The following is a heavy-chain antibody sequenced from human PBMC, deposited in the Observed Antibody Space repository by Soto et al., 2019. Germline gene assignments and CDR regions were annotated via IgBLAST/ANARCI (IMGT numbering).Heavy chain of an antibody. V-gene: IGHV3-30-3*01. CDR3: ARGDVISGPEGY. CDR2: ISYDGSNK. Sequence: QVQLVESGGGVVQPGRSLRLSCATSGFTFSSYAMHWVRQAPGKGPEWVAIISYDGSNKYYADSVKGRFIISRDNSKNTLVLQMNSLRTEDTGVYHCARGDVISGPEGYWGQGTLVTVSS. D-gene: IGHD2-15*01. CDR1: GFTFSSYA. J-gene: IGHJ4*02.